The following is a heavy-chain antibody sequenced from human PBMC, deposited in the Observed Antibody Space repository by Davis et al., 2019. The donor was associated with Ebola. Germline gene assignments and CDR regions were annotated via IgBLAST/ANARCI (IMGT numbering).Heavy chain of an antibody. J-gene: IGHJ3*02. Sequence: ASVKVSCKASGYTFTSYDINWVRQATGQGLEWMGWMNPNSGNTGYAQKFQGRVTMTRNTSISTAYMELSSLRSEDTAVYYCARGNEYSDAFDIWGQGTMVTVSS. CDR1: GYTFTSYD. CDR3: ARGNEYSDAFDI. CDR2: MNPNSGNT. D-gene: IGHD1-1*01. V-gene: IGHV1-8*01.